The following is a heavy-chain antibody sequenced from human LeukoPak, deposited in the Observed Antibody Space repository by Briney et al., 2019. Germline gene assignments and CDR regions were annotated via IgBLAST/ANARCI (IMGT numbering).Heavy chain of an antibody. J-gene: IGHJ5*02. Sequence: GASVKVSCKASGGTFSSYAISWVRQAPGQGLEWMGLIIPIFGTANYAQKFQGRVTITADKSTSTAYMELSSLRSEDTAVYYCASQPAAVNNWFDPWGQGTLVTVSS. D-gene: IGHD2-2*01. CDR1: GGTFSSYA. CDR2: IIPIFGTA. V-gene: IGHV1-69*06. CDR3: ASQPAAVNNWFDP.